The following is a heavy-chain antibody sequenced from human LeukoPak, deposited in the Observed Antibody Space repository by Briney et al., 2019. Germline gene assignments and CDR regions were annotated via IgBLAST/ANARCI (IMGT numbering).Heavy chain of an antibody. Sequence: PGGSLRLSCSASGFTFSSYDMHWVRQAPGKGLEYVSAISSNGGSTYYADSVKGRFTISRDNSKNTLYLQMSSLRTEDTAVYYCVKSTTVTLFDYWGQGTLVTVSS. CDR3: VKSTTVTLFDY. CDR1: GFTFSSYD. CDR2: ISSNGGST. V-gene: IGHV3-64D*09. D-gene: IGHD4-17*01. J-gene: IGHJ4*02.